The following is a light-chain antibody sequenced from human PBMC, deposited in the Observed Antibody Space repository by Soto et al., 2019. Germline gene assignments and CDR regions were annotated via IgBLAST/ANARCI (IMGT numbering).Light chain of an antibody. CDR3: QQYGSSPET. Sequence: EMVLTQSTDTLSLSPGERATLSCRASQTVSSNFLAWYQQRPGQAPRLLIYGASSRAAGIPDRFSGSGSGTDFTLTISRLEPEDLAVYYCQQYGSSPETFGQGTKVDIK. V-gene: IGKV3-20*01. CDR2: GAS. J-gene: IGKJ1*01. CDR1: QTVSSNF.